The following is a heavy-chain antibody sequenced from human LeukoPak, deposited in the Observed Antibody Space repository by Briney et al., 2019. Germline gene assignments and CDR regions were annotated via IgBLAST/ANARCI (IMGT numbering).Heavy chain of an antibody. CDR3: ARDPGYSYAFDI. Sequence: WASVKVSCKASGYTFTAHYMHWVRQAPGQGLEWMGRINPSSGDTEYGQRFQGRATLTRDTSSSTANMELRRLRSDDTAVYYCARDPGYSYAFDIWGQGTVVIVSS. V-gene: IGHV1-2*06. D-gene: IGHD2-21*01. J-gene: IGHJ3*02. CDR2: INPSSGDT. CDR1: GYTFTAHY.